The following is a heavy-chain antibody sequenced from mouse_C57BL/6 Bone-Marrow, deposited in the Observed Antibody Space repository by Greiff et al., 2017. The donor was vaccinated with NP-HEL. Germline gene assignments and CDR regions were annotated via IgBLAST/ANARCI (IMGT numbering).Heavy chain of an antibody. D-gene: IGHD4-1*01. CDR2: SRNKANDYTT. Sequence: DVMLVESGGGLVQSGRSLRLSCATSGFTFSDFYMEWVRQAPGKGLEWIAASRNKANDYTTEYSASVKGRFIVYRDTSQSILYLQMSALRAEDTAIYYCARDNWDWYFDVWGTGTTVTVSS. V-gene: IGHV7-1*01. CDR1: GFTFSDFY. CDR3: ARDNWDWYFDV. J-gene: IGHJ1*03.